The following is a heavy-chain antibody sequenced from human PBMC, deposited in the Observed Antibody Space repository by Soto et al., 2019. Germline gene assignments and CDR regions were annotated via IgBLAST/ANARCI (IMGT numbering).Heavy chain of an antibody. CDR3: ARDSLSGSYYLDY. CDR1: GFTFSTYG. V-gene: IGHV3-33*04. D-gene: IGHD1-26*01. Sequence: QVQLVESGGGVVQPGRSLRLSCAASGFTFSTYGMHWVRRAPGKGLEWVAVIWYDGSNKYYSDSVRGRFTISRDNSKNTLYLQMNCLRAEDTAVYYCARDSLSGSYYLDYWGQGTLVTVSS. CDR2: IWYDGSNK. J-gene: IGHJ4*02.